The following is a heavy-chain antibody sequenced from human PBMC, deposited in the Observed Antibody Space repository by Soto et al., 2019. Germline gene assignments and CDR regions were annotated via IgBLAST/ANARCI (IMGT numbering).Heavy chain of an antibody. CDR3: ARTHSSSFARVFYFSDMDV. J-gene: IGHJ6*02. V-gene: IGHV1-69*06. D-gene: IGHD6-6*01. CDR1: RGTFNSYA. CDR2: LIPILDRT. Sequence: QVQLVQSGAEVKKPGSSVKVSCKASRGTFNSYAISWVRQAPGQGLEWMGGLIPILDRTHFTQKFQDRVTSTADKSTSTASVELSILRSEDTAIYFCARTHSSSFARVFYFSDMDVWGDGATVSFSS.